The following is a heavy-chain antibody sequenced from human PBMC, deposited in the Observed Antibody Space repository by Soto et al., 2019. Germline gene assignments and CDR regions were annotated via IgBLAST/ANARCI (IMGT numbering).Heavy chain of an antibody. Sequence: ASETLSLTCAVSGGSISSGGYSWSWIRQPPGKGLEWIGYIYHSGSTYYNPSLKSRVTISVDRSKNQFSLKLSSVTAADTAVYYCARGGYSYGPFDYWGQGTLVTVSS. CDR1: GGSISSGGYS. J-gene: IGHJ4*02. V-gene: IGHV4-30-2*01. CDR2: IYHSGST. CDR3: ARGGYSYGPFDY. D-gene: IGHD5-18*01.